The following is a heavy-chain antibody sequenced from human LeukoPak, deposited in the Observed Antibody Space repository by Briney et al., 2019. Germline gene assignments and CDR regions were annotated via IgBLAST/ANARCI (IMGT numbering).Heavy chain of an antibody. CDR2: INHSGST. V-gene: IGHV4-39*07. CDR3: AREIRGVILATFDY. CDR1: GGSISSSSYY. J-gene: IGHJ4*02. Sequence: PSETLSLTCTVSGGSISSSSYYWSWIRQPPGKGLEWIGEINHSGSTNYNPSLKSRVTISVDTSKNQFSLKLSSVTAADTAVYYCAREIRGVILATFDYWGQGTLVTVSS. D-gene: IGHD3-10*01.